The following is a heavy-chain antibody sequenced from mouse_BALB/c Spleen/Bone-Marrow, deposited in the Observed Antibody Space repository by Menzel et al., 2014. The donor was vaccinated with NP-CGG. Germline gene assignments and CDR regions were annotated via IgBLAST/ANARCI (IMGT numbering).Heavy chain of an antibody. Sequence: VQLKESGPELVKPGASMKISCKASGYSFTGYTMNWVKQSHGKNLEWIGLINSYNGGTSYNQKFKGKATLTVDKSSSTAYMELLSLTSEDAAVYYCARGDYYGYAMDHWGQGASVTVSS. CDR3: ARGDYYGYAMDH. CDR2: INSYNGGT. CDR1: GYSFTGYT. J-gene: IGHJ4*01. D-gene: IGHD1-1*01. V-gene: IGHV1-18*01.